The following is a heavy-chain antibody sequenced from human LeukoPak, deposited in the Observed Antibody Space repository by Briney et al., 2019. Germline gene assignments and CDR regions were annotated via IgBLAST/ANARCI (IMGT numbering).Heavy chain of an antibody. V-gene: IGHV3-30*04. Sequence: SGGSLRLSCAASGFTFSSYAMHWVRQAPGKGLEWVAVISYDGSNEYYADSVKGRFTISRDNSKNTLYLQMNSLRAEDTAVYYCARDAGQMTTQNHWGQGTLVTVSS. CDR2: ISYDGSNE. J-gene: IGHJ5*02. D-gene: IGHD4-11*01. CDR1: GFTFSSYA. CDR3: ARDAGQMTTQNH.